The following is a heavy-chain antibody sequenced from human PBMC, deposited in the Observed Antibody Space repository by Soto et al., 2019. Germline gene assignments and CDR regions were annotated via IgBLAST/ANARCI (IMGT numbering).Heavy chain of an antibody. J-gene: IGHJ4*02. D-gene: IGHD3-10*01. CDR3: ARGAGMGSDYDY. V-gene: IGHV1-69*02. Sequence: QVQLVQSGAEVKKPGSSVKVSCKASGGTFSSYTISWVRQAPRQGLEWMGRIIPILGIANYAQKFQGRVTITADKSTSTAYMELSSLRSEDTAVYYCARGAGMGSDYDYWGQGTLVTVSS. CDR2: IIPILGIA. CDR1: GGTFSSYT.